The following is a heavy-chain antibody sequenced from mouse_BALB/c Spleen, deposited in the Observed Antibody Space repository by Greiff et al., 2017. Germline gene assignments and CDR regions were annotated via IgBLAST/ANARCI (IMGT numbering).Heavy chain of an antibody. V-gene: IGHV3-6*02. CDR2: ISYDGSN. J-gene: IGHJ2*01. D-gene: IGHD2-3*01. CDR1: GYSITSGYY. CDR3: ARLDG. Sequence: EVKLMESGPGLVKPSQSLSLTCSVTGYSITSGYYWNWIRQFPGNKLEWMGYISYDGSNNYNPSLKNRISITRDTSKNQFFLKLNSVTTEDTATYYCARLDGWGQGTTLTVSS.